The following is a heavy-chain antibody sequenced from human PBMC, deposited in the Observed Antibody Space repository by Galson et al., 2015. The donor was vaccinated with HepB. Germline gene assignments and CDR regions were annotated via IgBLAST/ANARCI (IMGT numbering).Heavy chain of an antibody. Sequence: SVKVSCKASGYTFTGYYLHWVRQAPGQGLEWMGRINPNSGGTNYAQKFQGRVTMTRDTSITTVYMELSRLTSDDTAVYYCARDGHSSGWYGGALDPWGQGTLVTVSS. CDR1: GYTFTGYY. CDR3: ARDGHSSGWYGGALDP. V-gene: IGHV1-2*06. D-gene: IGHD6-19*01. J-gene: IGHJ5*02. CDR2: INPNSGGT.